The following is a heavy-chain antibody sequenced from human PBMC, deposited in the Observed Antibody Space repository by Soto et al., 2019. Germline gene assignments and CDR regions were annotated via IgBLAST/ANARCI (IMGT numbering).Heavy chain of an antibody. Sequence: EVPLLESGGGLVQPGGSLRLTCVASGFTFSRSAMHWVRQAPGKGLEWVSSIGRGADTHYGNSVKGRFTISRDNSRDAVYLQMNSLTAEDTAIYYCAKGAGVEPPTTRVFDPWGQGTLVTVSS. CDR1: GFTFSRSA. CDR2: IGRGADT. D-gene: IGHD1-26*01. V-gene: IGHV3-23*01. CDR3: AKGAGVEPPTTRVFDP. J-gene: IGHJ5*02.